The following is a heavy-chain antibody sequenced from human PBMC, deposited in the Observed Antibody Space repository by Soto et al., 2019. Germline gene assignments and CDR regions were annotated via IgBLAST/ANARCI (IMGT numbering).Heavy chain of an antibody. V-gene: IGHV4-34*01. CDR2: INHSGST. CDR1: GGSFSGYY. J-gene: IGHJ4*02. CDR3: AGGLWFGAL. D-gene: IGHD3-10*01. Sequence: PSETLSLTCAVYGGSFSGYYWSWIRQPPGKGLEWIGEINHSGSTNYNPSLKSRVTISVDTSKNQFSLKLSSVTAADTAVYYCAGGLWFGALWSQGTLVTVSS.